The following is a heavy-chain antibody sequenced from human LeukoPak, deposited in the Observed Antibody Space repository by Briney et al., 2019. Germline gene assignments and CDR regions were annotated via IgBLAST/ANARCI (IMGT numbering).Heavy chain of an antibody. Sequence: PGWSLRLSCAASGFTFSSYSMNWVRQAPGKGLEWVSSISSSSSYIYYADSVKGRFTISRDNAKNSLYLQMNSLRAEDTAVYYCARGDNSGWRNVYYFDYWGQGTLVTVSS. J-gene: IGHJ4*02. CDR2: ISSSSSYI. V-gene: IGHV3-21*01. D-gene: IGHD6-19*01. CDR3: ARGDNSGWRNVYYFDY. CDR1: GFTFSSYS.